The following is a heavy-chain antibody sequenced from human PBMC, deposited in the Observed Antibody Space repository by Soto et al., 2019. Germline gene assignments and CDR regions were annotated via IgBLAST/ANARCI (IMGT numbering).Heavy chain of an antibody. CDR2: ITFRGDYT. D-gene: IGHD1-26*01. J-gene: IGHJ4*02. CDR1: GFTFSSYA. Sequence: EVQLLESGGGLVQPGGSLRLSCAASGFTFSSYAMSWVRQAPGKGLEWLAGITFRGDYTYYADSVKGRFTLSRDNSRNRLDLQMNSPKVEDTVLYYCAKLGTMGVFDNWGPGTLLTVSS. V-gene: IGHV3-23*01. CDR3: AKLGTMGVFDN.